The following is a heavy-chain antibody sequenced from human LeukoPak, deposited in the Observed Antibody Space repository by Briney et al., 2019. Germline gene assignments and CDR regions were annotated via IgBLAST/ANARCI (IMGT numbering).Heavy chain of an antibody. J-gene: IGHJ4*02. V-gene: IGHV3-7*01. D-gene: IGHD4-23*01. CDR2: IKEDESKQ. CDR3: ARVQGKNYWDY. Sequence: QAGGSLRLSCAASGFTFSNFWMSWVRQAPGKGLEWVANIKEDESKQYYVDSVKDRFTISRDNAKNSLFLQMNSLRAEDTAVFYCARVQGKNYWDYWGQGTLVSVSS. CDR1: GFTFSNFW.